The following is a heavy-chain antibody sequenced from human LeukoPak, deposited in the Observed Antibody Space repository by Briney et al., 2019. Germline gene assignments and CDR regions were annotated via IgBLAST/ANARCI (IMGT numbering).Heavy chain of an antibody. CDR2: ISYDGSNK. Sequence: GGSLRLSCAASGFSFSSYAMHWVRQAPGKGLEGVAVISYDGSNKYYADSVKGRFTISRDNSKNTLYLQMNSLRAEDTAVYYCARGGYSYGSRSGYYYGMDVWGQGTPVTVSS. D-gene: IGHD5-18*01. V-gene: IGHV3-30-3*01. J-gene: IGHJ6*02. CDR1: GFSFSSYA. CDR3: ARGGYSYGSRSGYYYGMDV.